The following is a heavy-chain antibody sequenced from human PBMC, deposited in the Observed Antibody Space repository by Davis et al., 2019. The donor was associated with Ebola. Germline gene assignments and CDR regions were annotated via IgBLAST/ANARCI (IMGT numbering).Heavy chain of an antibody. CDR1: GFSLSTSGMC. CDR2: IDWDDDK. CDR3: VHRFLTTTIDYGMDV. J-gene: IGHJ6*02. V-gene: IGHV2-70*12. D-gene: IGHD3-9*01. Sequence: SGPTLVKPTQTLTLTCTFSGFSLSTSGMCVSWIRQPPGKALEWLARIDWDDDKCYSTSLKTRLTISKDTSKNQVVLTMTHMDPVDTATYYCVHRFLTTTIDYGMDVWGQGTTVTVSS.